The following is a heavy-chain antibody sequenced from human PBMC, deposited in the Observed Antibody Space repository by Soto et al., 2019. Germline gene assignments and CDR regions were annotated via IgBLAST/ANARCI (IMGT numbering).Heavy chain of an antibody. D-gene: IGHD6-19*01. J-gene: IGHJ4*02. CDR2: ISYDGSNK. Sequence: QVQLVESGGGVVQPGRSLRLSCAASGFTFSSYGMHWVRQAPGKGLEWVAVISYDGSNKYYADSVKGRFTISRDNSKNTLYLQMNSLRAEDTAVYYWAKLNSGGAPEFDYWGQGTLVTVSS. V-gene: IGHV3-30*18. CDR3: AKLNSGGAPEFDY. CDR1: GFTFSSYG.